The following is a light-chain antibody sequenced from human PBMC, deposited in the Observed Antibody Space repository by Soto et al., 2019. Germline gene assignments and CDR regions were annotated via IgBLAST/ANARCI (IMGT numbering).Light chain of an antibody. V-gene: IGKV3-11*01. CDR1: QSVSSS. J-gene: IGKJ5*01. CDR2: DAS. Sequence: EVVLTQSPATLSLSPGERATLSCRASQSVSSSLAWYQQKPGQAPRLLIYDASNRATGIPARFSGSGSGTDFTLTISSLEPEDVAVYYCQQRSNWPPITFGQGTRLEIK. CDR3: QQRSNWPPIT.